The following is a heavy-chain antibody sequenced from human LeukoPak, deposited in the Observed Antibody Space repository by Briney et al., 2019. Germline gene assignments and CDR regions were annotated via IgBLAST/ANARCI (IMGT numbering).Heavy chain of an antibody. CDR2: IRYDGINK. D-gene: IGHD4-17*01. CDR1: AFTFSSYG. V-gene: IGHV3-30*02. CDR3: AKEIWPTVTIPGRTYFDY. Sequence: GGSLRLSCAASAFTFSSYGMHWVRQAPGKGLEWVAFIRYDGINKYYAGSVEGRISISRDNSKNTLYLQMNSLRAEDTAVYYCAKEIWPTVTIPGRTYFDYWGQGTLVTVSS. J-gene: IGHJ4*02.